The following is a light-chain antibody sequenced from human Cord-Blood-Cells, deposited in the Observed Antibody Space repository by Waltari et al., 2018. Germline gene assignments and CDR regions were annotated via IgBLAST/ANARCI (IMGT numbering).Light chain of an antibody. CDR2: KVS. J-gene: IGKJ3*01. Sequence: DVVMTQSPLSLPVTLGQPASISCRSSQSLVHSDGNTYLNWFQQRPGQSPRRLIYKVSNRDSGVPDRFSGSGSGTDFTLKISRVEAEDVGVYYCMQGTHWPPFTFGPGTKV. CDR3: MQGTHWPPFT. CDR1: QSLVHSDGNTY. V-gene: IGKV2-30*02.